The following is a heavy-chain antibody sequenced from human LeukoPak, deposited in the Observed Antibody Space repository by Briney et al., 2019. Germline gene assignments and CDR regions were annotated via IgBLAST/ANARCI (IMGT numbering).Heavy chain of an antibody. J-gene: IGHJ6*02. V-gene: IGHV3-33*01. Sequence: RSLRLSCAASGFIFSDYAIHWVRQAPGKGLEWVAVIWNDGSNTYSADSVKGRFTISRDNSKNTLYLQMNSLRTEDTAVYFCSASRPHYGDYYGLDVWGHGTTVTVSS. D-gene: IGHD4/OR15-4a*01. CDR2: IWNDGSNT. CDR1: GFIFSDYA. CDR3: SASRPHYGDYYGLDV.